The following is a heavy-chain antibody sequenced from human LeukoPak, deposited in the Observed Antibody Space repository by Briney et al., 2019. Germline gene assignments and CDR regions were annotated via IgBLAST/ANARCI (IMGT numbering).Heavy chain of an antibody. J-gene: IGHJ4*02. CDR1: GFTFRSYW. CDR3: ARGGGWPFEN. Sequence: GGSLRLSYAASGFTFRSYWMSWVRQAPGKGLEWVANIKQDGSDKYYVDSVKGRFTISRDNAKNSLYLQMNSLRVEDTAVYYCARGGGWPFENWGQGTLVTVSS. D-gene: IGHD6-19*01. CDR2: IKQDGSDK. V-gene: IGHV3-7*01.